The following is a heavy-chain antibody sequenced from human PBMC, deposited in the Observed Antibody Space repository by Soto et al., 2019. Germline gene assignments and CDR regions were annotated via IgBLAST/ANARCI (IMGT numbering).Heavy chain of an antibody. CDR1: GYTLTSYG. J-gene: IGHJ4*02. Sequence: GASVKVSCKASGYTLTSYGISWVRQAPGQGLQWMGWISAYNGNTNNAQKLQGRVTMTTDTATSTAYMELRSLRSDDTAVYYCAREYYCGSGPWYWGQGTLVTVYS. CDR2: ISAYNGNT. D-gene: IGHD3-10*01. V-gene: IGHV1-18*01. CDR3: AREYYCGSGPWY.